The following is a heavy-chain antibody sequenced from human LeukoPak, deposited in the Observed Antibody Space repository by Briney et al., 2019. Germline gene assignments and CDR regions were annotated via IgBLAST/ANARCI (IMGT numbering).Heavy chain of an antibody. CDR2: ISGSGSST. V-gene: IGHV3-23*01. J-gene: IGHJ6*02. D-gene: IGHD2-2*01. Sequence: GGSLRLSCAASGFTFSNYAMSWVRQAPGKGLEWVSAISGSGSSTYYADSVKGRFTISRDNSKNTLYLQMNSLRAEDTAVYYCAKTLGYCSSTSCYGYYYYGMDVWGQGTTVTVSS. CDR3: AKTLGYCSSTSCYGYYYYGMDV. CDR1: GFTFSNYA.